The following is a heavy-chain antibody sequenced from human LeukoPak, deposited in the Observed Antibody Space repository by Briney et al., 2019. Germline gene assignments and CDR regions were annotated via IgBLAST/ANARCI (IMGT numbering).Heavy chain of an antibody. CDR3: AKGFRGVNNGAFDI. CDR2: ITWNSGSI. Sequence: GGSLRLSCAASGFTFDDYAMHWVRKAPGKGLEWVSGITWNSGSIGYADSVKGRFTLSRDNAKNSLYLQMNSLRAEDMALYYCAKGFRGVNNGAFDIWGQGTMVTVSS. V-gene: IGHV3-9*03. CDR1: GFTFDDYA. J-gene: IGHJ3*02. D-gene: IGHD3-10*01.